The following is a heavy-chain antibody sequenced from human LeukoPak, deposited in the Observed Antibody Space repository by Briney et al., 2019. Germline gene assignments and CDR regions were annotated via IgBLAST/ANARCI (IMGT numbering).Heavy chain of an antibody. D-gene: IGHD3-22*01. Sequence: PGGSLRLSCAACGFTFSSYSMNWVRQAPGKGLEWVSYISSSSSTIYYADSVKGRFTISRDNAKNTLYLQMNSLRAEDTAVYYCAKRSNYDSSGYYYFDYWGQGTLVTVSS. CDR2: ISSSSSTI. CDR3: AKRSNYDSSGYYYFDY. J-gene: IGHJ4*02. V-gene: IGHV3-48*01. CDR1: GFTFSSYS.